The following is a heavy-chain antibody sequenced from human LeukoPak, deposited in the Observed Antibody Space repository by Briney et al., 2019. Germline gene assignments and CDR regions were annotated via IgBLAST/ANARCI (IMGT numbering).Heavy chain of an antibody. Sequence: HTGGSLRLSCAASGFTFSSYEMNWVRQAPGKGLEWVSYISSSGGTMDYADSVKGRFTVSRDNGKKLVHLQLNSLRAEDTAVYFCARIPHPDYADAQWGQGTLVIVSS. CDR1: GFTFSSYE. D-gene: IGHD4-17*01. CDR3: ARIPHPDYADAQ. CDR2: ISSSGGTM. J-gene: IGHJ4*02. V-gene: IGHV3-48*03.